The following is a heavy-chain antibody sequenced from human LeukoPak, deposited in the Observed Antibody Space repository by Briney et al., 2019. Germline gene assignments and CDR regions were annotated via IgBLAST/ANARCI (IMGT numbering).Heavy chain of an antibody. CDR2: IYYIGST. Sequence: SETLSLTCTVSGVSISSYYWSWIRQPPGKGLEWIGYIYYIGSTNYNPSLKSRVTIPVDPSKNQFSLKLSSVTAADTAVYYCAGNYYDSISRPFWGQGTMVTVSS. D-gene: IGHD3-22*01. J-gene: IGHJ3*01. CDR1: GVSISSYY. CDR3: AGNYYDSISRPF. V-gene: IGHV4-59*01.